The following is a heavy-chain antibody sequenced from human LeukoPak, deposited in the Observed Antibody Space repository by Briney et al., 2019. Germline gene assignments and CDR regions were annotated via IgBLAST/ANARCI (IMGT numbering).Heavy chain of an antibody. CDR3: ANNGERGAYCSRATCYPYYYYYMDV. CDR2: ISGSGGST. D-gene: IGHD2-15*01. J-gene: IGHJ6*03. V-gene: IGHV3-23*01. Sequence: RGSLRPSCAASGFTFSSYAMSWGRQAPRKGLGWVSGISGSGGSTYYADSFKGRFTISRNNSKNTPYLQMNSLRAENTAVNYFANNGERGAYCSRATCYPYYYYYMDVWSKASTVTIS. CDR1: GFTFSSYA.